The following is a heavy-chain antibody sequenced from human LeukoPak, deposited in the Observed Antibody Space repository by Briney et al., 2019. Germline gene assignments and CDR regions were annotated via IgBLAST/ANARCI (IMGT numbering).Heavy chain of an antibody. J-gene: IGHJ4*02. CDR3: ARRGYDSGSDY. V-gene: IGHV4-34*01. D-gene: IGHD3-10*01. Sequence: SETLSLTCAVYGGSFSGYYWSWIRQPPGKGLEWIGEINHSGTTNYNPSLKSRVTISVDTSKNQFSPKVSSVTAADTAVYYCARRGYDSGSDYWGQGTLVTVSS. CDR2: INHSGTT. CDR1: GGSFSGYY.